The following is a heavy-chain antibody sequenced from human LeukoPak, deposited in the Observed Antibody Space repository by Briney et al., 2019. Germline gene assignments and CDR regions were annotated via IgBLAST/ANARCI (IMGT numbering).Heavy chain of an antibody. CDR1: GGSISSYY. CDR2: IYYSGGT. J-gene: IGHJ4*02. V-gene: IGHV4-59*08. Sequence: SETLSLTCTVSGGSISSYYWSWIRQPPGKGLEWIGYIYYSGGTNYDPSLKSRVTISVDTSKNQFSLKLSSVTAADTAVYYCARHGAAADYTNFDYWGQGTLVTVSS. D-gene: IGHD6-13*01. CDR3: ARHGAAADYTNFDY.